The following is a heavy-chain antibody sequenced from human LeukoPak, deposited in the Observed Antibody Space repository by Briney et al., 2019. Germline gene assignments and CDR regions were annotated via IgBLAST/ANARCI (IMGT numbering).Heavy chain of an antibody. Sequence: NSSQTLSLTCTVSGGSISSGSYYWSWIRQPAGTGLEWIGRIYTSGSTNYNPSLKSRVPISVDMSKNQFSLKLSSVTAADTAVYYCARDRRYSYGTGFDPWGQGTLVTVSS. J-gene: IGHJ5*02. D-gene: IGHD5-18*01. CDR3: ARDRRYSYGTGFDP. CDR1: GGSISSGSYY. CDR2: IYTSGST. V-gene: IGHV4-61*02.